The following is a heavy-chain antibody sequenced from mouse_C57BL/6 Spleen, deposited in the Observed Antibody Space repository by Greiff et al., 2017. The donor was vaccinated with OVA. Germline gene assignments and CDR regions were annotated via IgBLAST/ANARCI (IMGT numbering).Heavy chain of an antibody. J-gene: IGHJ4*01. D-gene: IGHD1-1*01. V-gene: IGHV1-52*01. CDR3: ARMDYCSSYAMDY. CDR1: GYTFTSYW. Sequence: QVQLQQPGAELVRPGSSVKLSCKASGYTFTSYWMHWVKQRPIQGLEWIGNIDPSDGETNYNQKFKDKATLTVDKSSSTAYMQLSSLTSEDSAVYYCARMDYCSSYAMDYWGQGTTVTVAS. CDR2: IDPSDGET.